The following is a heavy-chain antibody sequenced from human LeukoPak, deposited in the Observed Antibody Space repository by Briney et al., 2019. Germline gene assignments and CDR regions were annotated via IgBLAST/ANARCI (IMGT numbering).Heavy chain of an antibody. D-gene: IGHD1-20*01. CDR3: ARGFNWNAEAYYYYGMDV. V-gene: IGHV3-7*01. J-gene: IGHJ6*02. CDR2: MSPDGSDK. CDR1: GFSFRDYW. Sequence: GGSLRLSCAASGFSFRDYWMSWVRQAPGKGLEWVADMSPDGSDKTYVDSVKGRLTISRDNSKNTLYLQMNSLRAEDTAVYYCARGFNWNAEAYYYYGMDVWGQGTTVTVSS.